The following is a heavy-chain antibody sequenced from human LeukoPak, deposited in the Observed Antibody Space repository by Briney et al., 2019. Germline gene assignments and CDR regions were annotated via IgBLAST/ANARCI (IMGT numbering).Heavy chain of an antibody. J-gene: IGHJ5*01. CDR3: IKEAGYCSGGGCYRWFDS. CDR1: GFTFRSYS. Sequence: GGSLRLSCGASGFTFRSYSMGWVRQAPGKGLEWISYISTGGSTMYYADSVKGRFTIARDDAQNSLSLQMNSLRADDTAVYYCIKEAGYCSGGGCYRWFDSWGQGTLVTVSS. CDR2: ISTGGSTM. V-gene: IGHV3-48*01. D-gene: IGHD2-15*01.